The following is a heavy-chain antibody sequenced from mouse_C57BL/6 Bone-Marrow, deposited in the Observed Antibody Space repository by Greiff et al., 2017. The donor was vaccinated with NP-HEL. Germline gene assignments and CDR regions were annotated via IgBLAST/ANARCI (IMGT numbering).Heavy chain of an antibody. CDR2: IDPENGDT. CDR3: TALRYCAMDY. Sequence: EVQLQESGAELVRPGASVKLSCTASGFNIKDDYMHWVKQRPEQGLEWIGWIDPENGDTEYASKFQGKATITADTSSNTAYLQLSSLTSEDTAVYYCTALRYCAMDYWGQGTSVTVSS. CDR1: GFNIKDDY. J-gene: IGHJ4*01. V-gene: IGHV14-4*01.